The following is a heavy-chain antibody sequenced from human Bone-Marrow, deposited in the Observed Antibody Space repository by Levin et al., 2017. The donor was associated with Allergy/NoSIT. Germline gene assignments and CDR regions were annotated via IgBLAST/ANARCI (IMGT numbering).Heavy chain of an antibody. CDR2: ISWNSGSI. CDR3: AKDIRLQQLVPKRRYYYYGMDV. J-gene: IGHJ6*02. CDR1: GFTFDDYA. D-gene: IGHD6-13*01. V-gene: IGHV3-9*01. Sequence: GGSLRLSCAASGFTFDDYAMHWVRQAPGKGLEWVSGISWNSGSIGYADSVKGRFTISRDNAKNSLYLQMNSLRAEDTALYYCAKDIRLQQLVPKRRYYYYGMDVGGQGTTVTVSS.